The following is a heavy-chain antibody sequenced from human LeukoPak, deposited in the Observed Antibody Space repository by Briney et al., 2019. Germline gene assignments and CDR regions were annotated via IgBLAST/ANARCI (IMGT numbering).Heavy chain of an antibody. J-gene: IGHJ4*02. D-gene: IGHD3-10*01. V-gene: IGHV1-46*01. CDR3: ARDVYYYGSGSYYNPLGY. CDR1: GYTLTSYY. CDR2: INPSGGST. Sequence: ASVKVSCKASGYTLTSYYMHWVRQAPGQGLEWMGIINPSGGSTSYAQKFQGRVTMTRDTSTSTVYMELSSLRSEDTAVYYCARDVYYYGSGSYYNPLGYWGQGTLVTVSS.